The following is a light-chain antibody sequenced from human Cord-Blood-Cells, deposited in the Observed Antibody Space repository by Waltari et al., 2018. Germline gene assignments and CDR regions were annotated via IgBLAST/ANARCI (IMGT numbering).Light chain of an antibody. CDR1: QSVLYSSNNKNY. CDR2: WAS. CDR3: QQYYSTPT. J-gene: IGKJ1*01. V-gene: IGKV4-1*01. Sequence: DIVMTQSPVSLAVSLGERAPIHCKSSQSVLYSSNNKNYLAWYQQKPGQPPKLLIYWASTRESGVPDRFSGSGSGTDFTLTISSLQAEDVAVYYCQQYYSTPTFGQGTKVEIK.